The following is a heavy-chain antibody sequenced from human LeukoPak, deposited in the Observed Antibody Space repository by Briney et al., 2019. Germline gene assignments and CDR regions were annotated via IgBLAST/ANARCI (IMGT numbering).Heavy chain of an antibody. CDR1: GYTFTRYD. Sequence: ASVKVSCKASGYTFTRYDIKGVRQTPGHGLEWMGWMTANSGNTGYAQKFQGRVTMTRNTSISTAYMELSSLRSEDTAVYYCARSIIVVVPAASIGMDVWGQGTTVTVSS. CDR3: ARSIIVVVPAASIGMDV. D-gene: IGHD2-2*01. V-gene: IGHV1-8*01. J-gene: IGHJ6*02. CDR2: MTANSGNT.